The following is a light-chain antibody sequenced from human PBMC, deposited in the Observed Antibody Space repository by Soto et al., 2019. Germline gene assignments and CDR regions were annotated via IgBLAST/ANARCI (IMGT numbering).Light chain of an antibody. CDR3: QHYNSYSEA. J-gene: IGKJ1*01. CDR1: QTISSW. CDR2: KAS. Sequence: DIQMTQSPSTLSGSVGDRITITCRASQTISSWLAWYQQKPGKAPKLLIYKASTLKSGVPSRFSGSGSGTDFTLTISSLQPDDFATHYCQHYNSYSEAFGQGTKVELK. V-gene: IGKV1-5*03.